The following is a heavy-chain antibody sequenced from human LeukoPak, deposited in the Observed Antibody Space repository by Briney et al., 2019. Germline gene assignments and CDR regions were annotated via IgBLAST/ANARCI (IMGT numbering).Heavy chain of an antibody. J-gene: IGHJ5*02. CDR3: AREDEQLRWFDP. D-gene: IGHD6-19*01. V-gene: IGHV3-21*06. Sequence: KSGGSLRLSCAASGFTFSSYSMNWVRQAPGKGLEWVSYISSSSSYIYYADSVKGRFIISRDNAKNSLYLQMNSLGADDTAVYYCAREDEQLRWFDPWGQGTLVTVSS. CDR2: ISSSSSYI. CDR1: GFTFSSYS.